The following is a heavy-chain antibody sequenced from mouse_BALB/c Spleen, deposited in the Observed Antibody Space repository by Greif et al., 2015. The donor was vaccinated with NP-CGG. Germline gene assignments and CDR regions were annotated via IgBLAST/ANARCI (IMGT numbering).Heavy chain of an antibody. CDR2: ISSGSSTI. V-gene: IGHV5-17*02. J-gene: IGHJ1*01. D-gene: IGHD1-2*01. Sequence: EVHLVESGGGLVQPGGSRKLSCAASGFTFSSFGMHWVRQAPEKGLEWVAYISSGSSTIYYADTVKGRFTISRDNPKNTLFLQMTSLRSEDTAMYYCARSTTADWYFDVWGAGTTVTVSS. CDR1: GFTFSSFG. CDR3: ARSTTADWYFDV.